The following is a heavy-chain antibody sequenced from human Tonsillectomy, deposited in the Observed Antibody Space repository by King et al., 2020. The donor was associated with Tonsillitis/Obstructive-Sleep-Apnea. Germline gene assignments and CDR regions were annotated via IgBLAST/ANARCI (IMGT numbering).Heavy chain of an antibody. D-gene: IGHD2-2*01. J-gene: IGHJ4*02. Sequence: LQLQESGPGLVKPSETLSLTCTVSGGSISSSSYYWGWIRQPPGKGLEWIGSIYYSVSTYYNPSLKSRVTISVDTSKNQFSLNLSSVTAADTAVYYCARTPYCSRTSCHYFDYWGQGTLVTVSS. CDR3: ARTPYCSRTSCHYFDY. CDR2: IYYSVST. CDR1: GGSISSSSYY. V-gene: IGHV4-39*01.